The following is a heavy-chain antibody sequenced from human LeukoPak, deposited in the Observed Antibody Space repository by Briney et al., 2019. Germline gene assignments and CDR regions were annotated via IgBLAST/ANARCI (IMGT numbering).Heavy chain of an antibody. CDR1: GFTFSSYA. D-gene: IGHD3-3*01. CDR2: ISYDGSNK. V-gene: IGHV3-30-3*01. J-gene: IGHJ5*02. Sequence: GGSLRLSCAASGFTFSSYAMHWVRQAPGKGLEWVAVISYDGSNKYYADSVKGRFTISRDNSKNTLYLQMNSLRAEDTAVYYCARALYYDFWSGYYDGPNWFDPWGQGTLVTVSS. CDR3: ARALYYDFWSGYYDGPNWFDP.